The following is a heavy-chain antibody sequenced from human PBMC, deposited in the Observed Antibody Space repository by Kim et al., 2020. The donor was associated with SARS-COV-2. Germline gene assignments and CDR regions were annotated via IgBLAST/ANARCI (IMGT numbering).Heavy chain of an antibody. V-gene: IGHV3-33*01. Sequence: GGSLRLSCAASGFTFSSYGMHWVRQAPGKGLEWVAVIWYDGSNKYYADSVKGRFTISRDNSKNTLYLQMNSLRAEDTAVYYCARDGSVRIFGVVINYYYMYVWGKGTTVTVSS. J-gene: IGHJ6*03. CDR1: GFTFSSYG. D-gene: IGHD3-3*01. CDR3: ARDGSVRIFGVVINYYYMYV. CDR2: IWYDGSNK.